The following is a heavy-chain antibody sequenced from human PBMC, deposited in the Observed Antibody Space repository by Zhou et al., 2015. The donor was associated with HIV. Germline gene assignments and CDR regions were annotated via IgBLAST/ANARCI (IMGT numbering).Heavy chain of an antibody. CDR3: ARGLDYYDSGAYYPFYFDY. Sequence: QVQLVQSGVEVKQPGASVKVSCKASGDSFTSYSITWVRQAPGLRLEWMGWISTYNGNTHYAQKLQGRVTMTTDTSTSTAYMELRSLRSDDTAVYYCARGLDYYDSGAYYPFYFDYWGQGTLLTVSS. CDR2: ISTYNGNT. CDR1: GDSFTSYS. J-gene: IGHJ4*02. D-gene: IGHD3-22*01. V-gene: IGHV1-18*01.